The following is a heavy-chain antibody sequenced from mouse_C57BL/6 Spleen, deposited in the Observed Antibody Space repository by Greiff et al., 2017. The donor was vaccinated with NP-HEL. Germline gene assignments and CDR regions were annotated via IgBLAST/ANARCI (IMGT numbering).Heavy chain of an antibody. CDR1: GYTFTEYT. CDR2: FYPGSGSI. J-gene: IGHJ3*01. CDR3: ARHEEPHYYGSSYWFAY. Sequence: VQLQQSGAELVKPGASVKLSCKASGYTFTEYTIHWVKQRSGQGLEWIGWFYPGSGSIKYNEKFKDKATLTADKSSSTVYMELSRLTSEDSAFYFCARHEEPHYYGSSYWFAYWGQGTLVTVSA. D-gene: IGHD1-1*01. V-gene: IGHV1-62-2*01.